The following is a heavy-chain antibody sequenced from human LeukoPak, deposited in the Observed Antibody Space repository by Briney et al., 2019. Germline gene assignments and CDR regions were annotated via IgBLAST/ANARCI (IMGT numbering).Heavy chain of an antibody. J-gene: IGHJ4*02. Sequence: GGSLRLSCAASGFTFIYYDMHWVRQAIGKGLEWVSAIGIRGDTHYSGSVKGRFTISRENAESSLYLQMNSLRAEDTAVYYCARGGIQVSGIDEFDYWGQGTLVTVSS. D-gene: IGHD6-19*01. CDR2: IGIRGDT. CDR1: GFTFIYYD. V-gene: IGHV3-13*01. CDR3: ARGGIQVSGIDEFDY.